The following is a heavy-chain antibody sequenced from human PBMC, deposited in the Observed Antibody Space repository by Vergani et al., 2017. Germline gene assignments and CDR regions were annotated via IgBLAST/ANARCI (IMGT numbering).Heavy chain of an antibody. CDR1: GGSISSSSYY. D-gene: IGHD6-19*01. CDR2: IYYSGGT. V-gene: IGHV4-39*07. Sequence: QVQLQESGPGLVKPSETLSLTCTVSGGSISSSSYYWGWIRQPPGKGLEWIGSIYYSGGTYYNPSLKSRVTISVDTSKNQFSLKLSSVTAADTAVYYCARIAVAGHLTPKGRYYYYYMDVWGKGTTVTVSS. J-gene: IGHJ6*03. CDR3: ARIAVAGHLTPKGRYYYYYMDV.